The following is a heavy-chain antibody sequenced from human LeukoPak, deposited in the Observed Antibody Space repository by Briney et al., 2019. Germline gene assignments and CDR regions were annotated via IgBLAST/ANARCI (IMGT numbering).Heavy chain of an antibody. D-gene: IGHD3-22*01. CDR2: IDYSGST. CDR3: ARDWHSSDASSGYFVPIYAFDI. CDR1: GGSISSSSYY. Sequence: SETLSLTCTVSGGSISSSSYYWGWIRQPPGKGLEWIGSIDYSGSTYYNPSLKSRVTISVDTSKNQFSLTLSSVTAADTAVYYCARDWHSSDASSGYFVPIYAFDIWGQGTMVTVSS. V-gene: IGHV4-39*07. J-gene: IGHJ3*02.